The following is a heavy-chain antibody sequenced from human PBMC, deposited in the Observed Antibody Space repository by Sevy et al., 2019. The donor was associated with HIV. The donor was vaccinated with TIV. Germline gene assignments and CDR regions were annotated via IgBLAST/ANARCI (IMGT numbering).Heavy chain of an antibody. D-gene: IGHD2-2*01. Sequence: GGSLRLSCTASGFTFGDYAMSWVRQAPGKGLEWVGFIRSKAYGGTTEYAASVKGRFTISRDDSKSIAYLQMNSLKTEDTAVYYCTNQERGEGYCSSTSCHTGLHSFFDIWGQGTMVTVSS. CDR3: TNQERGEGYCSSTSCHTGLHSFFDI. CDR2: IRSKAYGGTT. V-gene: IGHV3-49*04. CDR1: GFTFGDYA. J-gene: IGHJ3*02.